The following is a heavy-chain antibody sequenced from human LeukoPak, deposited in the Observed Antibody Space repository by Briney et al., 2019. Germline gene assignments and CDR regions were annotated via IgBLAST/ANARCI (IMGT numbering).Heavy chain of an antibody. J-gene: IGHJ4*02. CDR2: IYHSGST. V-gene: IGHV4-39*01. CDR3: ARQVVATIHPYYFDY. D-gene: IGHD5-12*01. Sequence: SETLSLTCTVSGGSISSSSYYWGWIRQPPGKGLEWIGSIYHSGSTYYNPSLKSRVTISVDTSKNQFSLRVNSVTAADTALYYCARQVVATIHPYYFDYWGRGTLVTVSS. CDR1: GGSISSSSYY.